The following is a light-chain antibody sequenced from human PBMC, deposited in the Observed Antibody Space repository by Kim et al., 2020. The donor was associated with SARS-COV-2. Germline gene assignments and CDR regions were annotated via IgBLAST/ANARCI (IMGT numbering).Light chain of an antibody. V-gene: IGLV2-14*03. CDR2: DVT. Sequence: QSSTVSCTGTSSDIGAYNYVSWYQQHPGKAPKLMIYDVTYRPSGVSNRFSGSKSGNTASLTISGLQTDDEADYYCTSYTNSGAFVLFGGGTQLTVL. J-gene: IGLJ2*01. CDR1: SSDIGAYNY. CDR3: TSYTNSGAFVL.